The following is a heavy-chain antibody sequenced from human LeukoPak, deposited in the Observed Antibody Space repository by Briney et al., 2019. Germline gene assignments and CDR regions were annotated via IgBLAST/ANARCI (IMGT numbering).Heavy chain of an antibody. D-gene: IGHD3-10*01. CDR1: GYTFTSYG. V-gene: IGHV1-18*01. J-gene: IGHJ4*02. Sequence: ASVKVSCKASGYTFTSYGISWVRQAPGQGLEWMGWTSAYNGNTNYAQKLQGRVTMTTDTSTSTAYMELRSLRSDDTAVYYCARDSKVLLWFGEHDYWGQGTLVTVSS. CDR2: TSAYNGNT. CDR3: ARDSKVLLWFGEHDY.